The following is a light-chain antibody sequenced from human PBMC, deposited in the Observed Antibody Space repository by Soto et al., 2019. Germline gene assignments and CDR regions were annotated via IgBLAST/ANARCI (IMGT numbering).Light chain of an antibody. CDR2: EVS. Sequence: QSVLTQPAAVSGSPGESISISCTGTSSDVGGYNYVSWYQQHPGKAPKLMIYEVSNRPSGASHRFSGSKSANTAPLTICGLEADDVADYYCSSSASSSTSFGSASTVTVL. CDR3: SSSASSSTS. V-gene: IGLV2-14*03. J-gene: IGLJ1*01. CDR1: SSDVGGYNY.